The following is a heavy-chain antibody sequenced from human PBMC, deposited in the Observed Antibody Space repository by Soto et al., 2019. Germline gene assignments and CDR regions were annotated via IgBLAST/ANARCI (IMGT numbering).Heavy chain of an antibody. CDR3: ARDQYSSGWSLYYYYGMDV. Sequence: GASVKVSCKASGYTFTSYYMHWVRQAPGQGLEWMGIINPSGGSTSYAQKFQGRVTMTRDTSTSTVYMELSSLRSEDTAVYYCARDQYSSGWSLYYYYGMDVWGQGTTVTV. D-gene: IGHD6-19*01. J-gene: IGHJ6*02. CDR1: GYTFTSYY. V-gene: IGHV1-46*01. CDR2: INPSGGST.